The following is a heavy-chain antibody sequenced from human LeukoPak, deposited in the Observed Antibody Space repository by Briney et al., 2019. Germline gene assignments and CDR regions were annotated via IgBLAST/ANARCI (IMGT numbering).Heavy chain of an antibody. Sequence: ASVKVSCKASGYTFTSYGISWVRQAPGQGLEWMGWISAHNGNTNYAQKLQGRVAMTTDSSTSTAYMELRSLRSDDTAVYYCARSWRFCSGDSCYPIDYWGQGTLVTVSS. CDR3: ARSWRFCSGDSCYPIDY. J-gene: IGHJ4*02. D-gene: IGHD2-15*01. CDR1: GYTFTSYG. CDR2: ISAHNGNT. V-gene: IGHV1-18*01.